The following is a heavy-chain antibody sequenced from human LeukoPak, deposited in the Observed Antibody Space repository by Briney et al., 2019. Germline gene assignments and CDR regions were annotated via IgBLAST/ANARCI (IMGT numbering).Heavy chain of an antibody. D-gene: IGHD3-3*01. CDR2: IIPIFGTA. CDR1: GGTFSSYA. Sequence: GASVKVSCKASGGTFSSYAISWVRQAPGQGLEWMGGIIPIFGTANYAQKFQGRVTITADESTSTAYMELSSLRSEDTAVYYCARYDFWSGTVDYWGQGTLVTVSS. CDR3: ARYDFWSGTVDY. V-gene: IGHV1-69*13. J-gene: IGHJ4*02.